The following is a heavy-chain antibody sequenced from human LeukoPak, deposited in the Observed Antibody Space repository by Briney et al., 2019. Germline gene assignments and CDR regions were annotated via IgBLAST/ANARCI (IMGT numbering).Heavy chain of an antibody. CDR2: IYYSGST. V-gene: IGHV4-59*01. Sequence: SETLSLTCTVSGGSISSYYWSWIRQTPGKGLEWIGYIYYSGSTNYNPSLKSRVTISVDTSKNQFSLKPSSVTAADTAVYYCARGRYSGSLGYYFDYWGQGTLVTVSS. D-gene: IGHD1-26*01. J-gene: IGHJ4*02. CDR3: ARGRYSGSLGYYFDY. CDR1: GGSISSYY.